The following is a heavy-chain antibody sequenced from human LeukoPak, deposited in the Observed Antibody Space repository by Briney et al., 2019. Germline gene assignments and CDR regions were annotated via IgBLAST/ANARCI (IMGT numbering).Heavy chain of an antibody. CDR1: GYTFTGHY. Sequence: ASVKVSCKASGYTFTGHYIHWVRQAPGQGLEWMGWINPNNGGTSYAQKFQGRVSVTRDTSTSTAYMEVSRLRSDDTALYYCARDRVPFYSSTFKDYYLQYGLDVWGQGTTVTVSS. CDR3: ARDRVPFYSSTFKDYYLQYGLDV. CDR2: INPNNGGT. V-gene: IGHV1-2*02. D-gene: IGHD6-13*01. J-gene: IGHJ6*02.